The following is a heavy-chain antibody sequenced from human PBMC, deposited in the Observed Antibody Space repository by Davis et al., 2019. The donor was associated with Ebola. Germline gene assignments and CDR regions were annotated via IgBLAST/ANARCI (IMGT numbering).Heavy chain of an antibody. Sequence: PSETLSLTCTVSGGSISSYYWSWIRQPPGKGLEWIGYIYYSGSTNYNPSLKSRVTISVDTSKNQFSLKLSSVTAADTAVYYCAGAPGTLVTFDYWGQGTLVTVSS. CDR3: AGAPGTLVTFDY. V-gene: IGHV4-59*08. CDR2: IYYSGST. D-gene: IGHD6-13*01. CDR1: GGSISSYY. J-gene: IGHJ4*02.